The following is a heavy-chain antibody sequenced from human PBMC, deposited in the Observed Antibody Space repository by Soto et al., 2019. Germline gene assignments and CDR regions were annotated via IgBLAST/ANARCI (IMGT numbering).Heavy chain of an antibody. J-gene: IGHJ4*02. CDR1: GGSISSYY. CDR2: IYYSGST. V-gene: IGHV4-59*01. CDR3: ARAQNDYGDYVY. Sequence: SETLSLTCTVSGGSISSYYWSWIRQPPGKGLEWIGYIYYSGSTNYNPSLKSRVTISADTSKNQFSLKLSSVTAADTAVYYCARAQNDYGDYVYWGQGTLVTVSS. D-gene: IGHD4-17*01.